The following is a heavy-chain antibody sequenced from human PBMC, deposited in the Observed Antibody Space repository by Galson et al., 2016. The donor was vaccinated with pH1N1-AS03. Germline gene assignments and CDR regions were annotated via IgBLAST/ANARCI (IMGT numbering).Heavy chain of an antibody. CDR1: GGSIRSSNYY. CDR2: MYYTGTN. CDR3: ARHATTRSEVFGVPFYHYYYTDV. V-gene: IGHV4-39*01. Sequence: ETLSLTCTASGGSIRSSNYYWGWIRQPPGKGLEWIGSMYYTGTNFYNPSLKSRASMSVDTSKNQFSLGLSSVAAADPAVYYCARHATTRSEVFGVPFYHYYYTDVWGKGTTVTVSS. J-gene: IGHJ6*03. D-gene: IGHD3-3*01.